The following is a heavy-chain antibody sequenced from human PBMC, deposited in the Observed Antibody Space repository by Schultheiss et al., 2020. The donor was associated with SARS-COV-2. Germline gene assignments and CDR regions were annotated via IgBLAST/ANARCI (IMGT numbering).Heavy chain of an antibody. J-gene: IGHJ4*02. CDR2: IYYSGGT. CDR1: GGSISSYY. V-gene: IGHV4-59*01. Sequence: GSLRLSCTVSGGSISSYYWSWIRQPPGKGLEWIGYIYYSGGTNYNASLKSRVTISVDTSKNQFSLTLSSVTAPDTAVYYCARAPRSYYGSGSRYYFDYWGLGSGITV. D-gene: IGHD3-10*01. CDR3: ARAPRSYYGSGSRYYFDY.